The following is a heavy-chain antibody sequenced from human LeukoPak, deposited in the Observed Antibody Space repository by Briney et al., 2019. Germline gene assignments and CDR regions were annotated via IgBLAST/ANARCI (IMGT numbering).Heavy chain of an antibody. J-gene: IGHJ4*02. CDR1: GYTFSNYG. D-gene: IGHD2-2*01. CDR3: ARVMAYCTRTSCHDY. Sequence: ASVKVSCKASGYTFSNYGISWVRQAPGQGLEWMGWISAYNGNTNYARRLQGRVTMTTDTSTSTDYMELRSLRSDDTAVYYCARVMAYCTRTSCHDYWGQGTLVTVSS. CDR2: ISAYNGNT. V-gene: IGHV1-18*01.